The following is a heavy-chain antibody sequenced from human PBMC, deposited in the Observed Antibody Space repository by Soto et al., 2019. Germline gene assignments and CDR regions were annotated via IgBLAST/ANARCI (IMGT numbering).Heavy chain of an antibody. CDR1: GFSFSSYW. J-gene: IGHJ4*02. D-gene: IGHD1-1*01. V-gene: IGHV3-74*01. CDR2: INSDGTST. Sequence: GGSLRLSCAAPGFSFSSYWMHWVRRAPGKGLVWVSRINSDGTSTNYADSVKGRFTISRDNAKNTLYLQMNSLTAEDTAVYYCARDLTTTPYWGQGTLVTVSS. CDR3: ARDLTTTPY.